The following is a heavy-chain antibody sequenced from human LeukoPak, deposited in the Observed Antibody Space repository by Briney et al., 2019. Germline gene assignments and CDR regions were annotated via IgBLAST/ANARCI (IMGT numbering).Heavy chain of an antibody. D-gene: IGHD3-22*01. Sequence: SQTLSLTCTVSGDSISSGDYYWSWIRQPAGKGLEWIGRISSSGSTNYNPSLKSRVTISVGTSKNQFSLKLSSVTAADTAVYFCARGPYSYDSSGAFDIWGQGTMVTVSS. CDR1: GDSISSGDYY. J-gene: IGHJ3*02. CDR3: ARGPYSYDSSGAFDI. V-gene: IGHV4-61*02. CDR2: ISSSGST.